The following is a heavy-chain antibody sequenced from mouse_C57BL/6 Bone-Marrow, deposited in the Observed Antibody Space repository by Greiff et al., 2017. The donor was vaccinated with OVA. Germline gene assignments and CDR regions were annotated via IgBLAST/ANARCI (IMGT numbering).Heavy chain of an antibody. CDR2: ISDGGSYT. CDR3: ARDSSGSHC. J-gene: IGHJ3*01. CDR1: GFTFSSYA. D-gene: IGHD3-2*02. Sequence: DVQLVESGGGLVKPGGSLKLSCAASGFTFSSYAMSWVRQTPEKRLEWVATISDGGSYTYYPDNVKGRFTISRDNAKNNLYLQMSHLKSEDTAMYYCARDSSGSHCWGQGTLVTVSA. V-gene: IGHV5-4*01.